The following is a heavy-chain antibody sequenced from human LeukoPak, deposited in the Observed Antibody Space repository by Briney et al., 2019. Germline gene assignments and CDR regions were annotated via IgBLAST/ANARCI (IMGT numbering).Heavy chain of an antibody. J-gene: IGHJ4*02. CDR3: ARDLEAANTYYFDY. CDR2: IASAGTT. D-gene: IGHD6-13*01. CDR1: GFTVSSSY. V-gene: IGHV3-66*01. Sequence: GGSLRLSCAASGFTVSSSYMSCVRQAPGKGLEGVSIIASAGTTYYADSVRGRFTISRDNSKNTVYLQVNSLRDEDTAVYYCARDLEAANTYYFDYWGQGTMVTVSS.